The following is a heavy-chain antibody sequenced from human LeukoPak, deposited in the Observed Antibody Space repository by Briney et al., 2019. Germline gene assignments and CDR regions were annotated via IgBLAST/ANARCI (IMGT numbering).Heavy chain of an antibody. CDR2: INYSGST. Sequence: SETLSLTCAVYGGSFSGYYWSWIRQPPGKGLEWIGEINYSGSTNYNPSLKSRVTISVDTSKNQFSLKLSYVTAADTAVYYCARGRTVRGVIKFYYYMDVWGKGTTVTVSS. CDR3: ARGRTVRGVIKFYYYMDV. J-gene: IGHJ6*03. D-gene: IGHD3-10*01. V-gene: IGHV4-34*01. CDR1: GGSFSGYY.